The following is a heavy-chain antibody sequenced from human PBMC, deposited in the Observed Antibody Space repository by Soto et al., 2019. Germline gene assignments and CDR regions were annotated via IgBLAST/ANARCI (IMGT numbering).Heavy chain of an antibody. CDR2: IYYTGST. J-gene: IGHJ6*02. CDR1: GGSVSSHY. D-gene: IGHD4-17*01. Sequence: SETLSLTCTVSGGSVSSHYWSWIRQSPGQGLEWIGHIYYTGSTTYNPSLKSRVTISLDTSKSQFSLTLTSVTAADTAVYYCARRLRFPDERGSYQYGLDIWGQGTTATVSS. CDR3: ARRLRFPDERGSYQYGLDI. V-gene: IGHV4-59*02.